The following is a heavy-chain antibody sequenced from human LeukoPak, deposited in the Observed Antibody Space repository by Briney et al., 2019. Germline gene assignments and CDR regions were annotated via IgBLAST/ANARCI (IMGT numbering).Heavy chain of an antibody. D-gene: IGHD7-27*01. J-gene: IGHJ4*02. CDR1: GYTFTDHY. CDR3: ARDGRHWDLDF. Sequence: ASVKVSCKTSGYTFTDHYIHWVRQAPGQGLEWMGRINPKSGGTNYAQESQGRVTVTRDTSISMTNMELSRLNFDDTAVYYCARDGRHWDLDFWGQGTLVTVSS. V-gene: IGHV1-2*06. CDR2: INPKSGGT.